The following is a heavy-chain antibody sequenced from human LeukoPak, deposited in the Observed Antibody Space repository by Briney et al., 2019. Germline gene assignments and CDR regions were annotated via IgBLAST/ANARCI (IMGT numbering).Heavy chain of an antibody. D-gene: IGHD6-19*01. CDR3: ARASQWLAFDY. CDR2: IYNGGST. CDR1: RFTVTSNY. Sequence: GGSLRLSCAASRFTVTSNYMSWVRQAPGKGLEWVSVIYNGGSTNYADSVKGRFTISRDNSKNTLYLQMNSLRAEDTAVYFCARASQWLAFDYWGQGTLVTVSS. V-gene: IGHV3-66*01. J-gene: IGHJ4*02.